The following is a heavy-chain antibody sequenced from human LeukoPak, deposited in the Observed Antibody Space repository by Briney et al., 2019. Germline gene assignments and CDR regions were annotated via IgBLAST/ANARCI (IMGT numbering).Heavy chain of an antibody. CDR1: GFTVSSNY. J-gene: IGHJ4*02. Sequence: GGSLRLSCAASGFTVSSNYMSWVRQAPGKGLEWVSVIYSGGSTYYADSVKGRFTISRDNSKNTLYLQMNSLRAEDTAVYYCARDINYYDSSGYRGGDYWGQGTLVTVSS. V-gene: IGHV3-66*01. D-gene: IGHD3-22*01. CDR2: IYSGGST. CDR3: ARDINYYDSSGYRGGDY.